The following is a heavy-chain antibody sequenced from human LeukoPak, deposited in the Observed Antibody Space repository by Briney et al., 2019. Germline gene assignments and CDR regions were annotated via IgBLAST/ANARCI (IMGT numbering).Heavy chain of an antibody. V-gene: IGHV4-59*01. D-gene: IGHD4-17*01. J-gene: IGHJ6*03. Sequence: PSETLSLTCTVSGGSISSYYWSWIRQPPGKGLEWIGYIYYSGSTNYNPSLKSRVTISVDTSKNQFSLKLSSVTAADTAVYYCARTTVIAYYYYYMDVWGKGTTVTVSS. CDR2: IYYSGST. CDR3: ARTTVIAYYYYYMDV. CDR1: GGSISSYY.